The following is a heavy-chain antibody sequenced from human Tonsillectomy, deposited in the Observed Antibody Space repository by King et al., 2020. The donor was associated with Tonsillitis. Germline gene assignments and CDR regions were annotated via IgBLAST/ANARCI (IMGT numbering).Heavy chain of an antibody. CDR1: GFTFGDYA. D-gene: IGHD2-15*01. CDR3: TREAGYCSGDSCFPYFDY. J-gene: IGHJ4*02. Sequence: QLVQSGGGLVQPGRSLRLSCTASGFTFGDYAMSWFRQAPEKGLEWVGFIKNKAYGGTTEYAASVKGRFTITRDDYKSIAYLQMNSLKTEDTAVYYCTREAGYCSGDSCFPYFDYWGQGTLVTVSS. CDR2: IKNKAYGGTT. V-gene: IGHV3-49*03.